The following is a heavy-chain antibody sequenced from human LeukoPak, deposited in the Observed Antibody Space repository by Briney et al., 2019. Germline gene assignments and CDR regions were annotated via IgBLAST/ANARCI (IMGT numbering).Heavy chain of an antibody. J-gene: IGHJ4*02. CDR3: VRENRRGQSLGVIY. D-gene: IGHD1-26*01. CDR1: GFTFSTYN. V-gene: IGHV3-48*01. Sequence: GGTLRLSCAASGFTFSTYNMNWVRQAPAKGLEWISYINADSSTIQYTDSVRGRFTTSRDNAKNSLYLQMNSLSAEDTAVYYCVRENRRGQSLGVIYWGQRCLVTVSS. CDR2: INADSSTI.